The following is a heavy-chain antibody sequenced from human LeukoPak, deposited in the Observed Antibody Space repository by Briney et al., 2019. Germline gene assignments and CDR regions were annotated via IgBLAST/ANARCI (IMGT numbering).Heavy chain of an antibody. CDR3: ASELDTAMVNDAFDI. Sequence: ASVKVSCKASGYTLTSYYMHWVRQAPGQGLEWMGIINPSGGSTSYAQKFQGRVTMTRDTSTSTVYMELSSLRSEDTAVYYCASELDTAMVNDAFDIWGQGTMVTVSS. V-gene: IGHV1-46*01. CDR2: INPSGGST. CDR1: GYTLTSYY. J-gene: IGHJ3*02. D-gene: IGHD5-18*01.